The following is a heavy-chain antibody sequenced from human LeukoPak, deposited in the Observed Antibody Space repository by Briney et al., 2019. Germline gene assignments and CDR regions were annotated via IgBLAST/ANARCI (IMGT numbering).Heavy chain of an antibody. V-gene: IGHV4-31*03. CDR1: GGSISSGGYY. CDR3: ARVYCSSTSCSYGMGFDY. D-gene: IGHD2-2*01. Sequence: PSETLSLTCTVSGGSISSGGYYRSWIRQHPGKGLEWIGYIYYSGSTYYNPSLKSRVTISVDTSKNQFSLKLSSVTAADTAVYYCARVYCSSTSCSYGMGFDYWGQGTLVTVSS. J-gene: IGHJ4*02. CDR2: IYYSGST.